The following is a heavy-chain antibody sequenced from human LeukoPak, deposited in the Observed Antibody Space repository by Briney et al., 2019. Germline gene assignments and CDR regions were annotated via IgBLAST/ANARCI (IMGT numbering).Heavy chain of an antibody. CDR3: ASKNEYSNYDY. V-gene: IGHV1-69*02. D-gene: IGHD4-11*01. CDR1: GGTFSSYT. Sequence: GASVKVSCKASGGTFSSYTISWVRQAPGQGLEWMGRIIPILGIANYAQKFQGRVTITADKSTSTAYMELSSLRSEGTAVYYCASKNEYSNYDYWGQGTLVTVSS. CDR2: IIPILGIA. J-gene: IGHJ4*02.